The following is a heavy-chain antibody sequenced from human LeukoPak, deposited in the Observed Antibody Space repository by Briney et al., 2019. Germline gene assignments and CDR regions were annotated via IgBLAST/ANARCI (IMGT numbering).Heavy chain of an antibody. J-gene: IGHJ4*02. CDR1: AYTFTSYY. D-gene: IGHD3-22*01. CDR2: INPSGGST. V-gene: IGHV1-46*01. CDR3: ARGGPTQYYYDSSGYWFEY. Sequence: ASVKVSCKASAYTFTSYYMHWVRQAPGQGLEWMGIINPSGGSTSYAQKFQGRVTMTRDTSTSTVYMELSSLRSEDTAVYYCARGGPTQYYYDSSGYWFEYWGEGTLVTVSS.